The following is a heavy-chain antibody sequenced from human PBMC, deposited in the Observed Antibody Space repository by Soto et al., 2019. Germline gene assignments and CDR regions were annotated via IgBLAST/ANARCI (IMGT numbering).Heavy chain of an antibody. CDR1: GYTFTSYG. J-gene: IGHJ4*02. CDR3: AREGGIAVAGIQNDY. CDR2: ISDDNGNT. Sequence: QVQLVQSGAEVKKPGASVKVSCKASGYTFTSYGISWVRQAPGQGLEWMGWISDDNGNTNYAQNLQGRVTMTTDTSTSTAYMELRSLRSDDTAVYYCAREGGIAVAGIQNDYWGQGTLVTVSS. D-gene: IGHD6-19*01. V-gene: IGHV1-18*01.